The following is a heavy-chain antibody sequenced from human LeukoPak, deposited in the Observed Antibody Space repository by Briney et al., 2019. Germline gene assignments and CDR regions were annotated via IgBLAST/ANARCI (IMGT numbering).Heavy chain of an antibody. CDR3: ATPLDYYDSSGSHQGGD. D-gene: IGHD3-22*01. Sequence: GGSLRLSCAASGFTFSSYSMNWVRQAPGKGLEWVSSISSSSSYIYYADSVKGRFTISRDNAKNSLYLQMNSLRAEDTAVYYCATPLDYYDSSGSHQGGDWGQGTLVTVSS. J-gene: IGHJ4*02. V-gene: IGHV3-21*01. CDR1: GFTFSSYS. CDR2: ISSSSSYI.